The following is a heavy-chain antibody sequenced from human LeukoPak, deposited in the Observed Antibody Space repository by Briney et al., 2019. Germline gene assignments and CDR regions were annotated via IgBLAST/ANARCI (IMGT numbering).Heavy chain of an antibody. Sequence: ASVKVSCKASGYTFTSYYMHWVRQAPGQGLEWMGIINPSGGSTSYAQKFQGRVTMTRDTSTSTVYMELSSLRSEDTAVYYCARGGGEDYYDSSGSKNYFDYWGQGTLVTVSS. V-gene: IGHV1-46*01. CDR1: GYTFTSYY. J-gene: IGHJ4*02. CDR3: ARGGGEDYYDSSGSKNYFDY. CDR2: INPSGGST. D-gene: IGHD3-22*01.